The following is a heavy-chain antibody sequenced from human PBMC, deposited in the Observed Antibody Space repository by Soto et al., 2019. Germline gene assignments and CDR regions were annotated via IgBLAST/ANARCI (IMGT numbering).Heavy chain of an antibody. CDR1: GYRFTAYY. D-gene: IGHD5-18*01. J-gene: IGHJ4*02. V-gene: IGHV1-2*06. Sequence: QVQLVQSGAEVKEPGASVRVSCEASGYRFTAYYLHWVRQAPGQGLEWMGRVNLYTGGTTYAQKVQGRVTMTRDTSITTAYMEVSRLISDDTAVYYCARDGNIGFLGYGLAFDFWGQGTLVTVSS. CDR3: ARDGNIGFLGYGLAFDF. CDR2: VNLYTGGT.